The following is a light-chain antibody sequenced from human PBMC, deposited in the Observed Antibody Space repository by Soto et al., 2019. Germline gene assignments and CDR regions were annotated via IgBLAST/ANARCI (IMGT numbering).Light chain of an antibody. CDR2: DVS. J-gene: IGLJ1*01. Sequence: QSVLTQPASVSGSPGLSIAISCTGTSRDVGGYNSVSWYQQQPGKVPKLMIYDVSNRPSGVSNRFSGSKSGNTASLTISGLQAEDEGDYYCSSYTTGGSYVFGTGTQLTVL. V-gene: IGLV2-14*01. CDR3: SSYTTGGSYV. CDR1: SRDVGGYNS.